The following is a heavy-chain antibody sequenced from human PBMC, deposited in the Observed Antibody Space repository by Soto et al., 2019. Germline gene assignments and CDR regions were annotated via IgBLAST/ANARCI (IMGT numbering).Heavy chain of an antibody. CDR3: ARIREWEPYFDY. Sequence: QVTLKESGPVLVKPTETLTLTCTVSGFSLSNARMGVSWIRQPPGKALEWLAHIFSNDEKSYSTSLKSRLTTSKDTSKSKVVLTMTNMDLVDTATYYCARIREWEPYFDYWGQGTLVTVSS. V-gene: IGHV2-26*01. CDR2: IFSNDEK. CDR1: GFSLSNARMG. D-gene: IGHD1-26*01. J-gene: IGHJ4*02.